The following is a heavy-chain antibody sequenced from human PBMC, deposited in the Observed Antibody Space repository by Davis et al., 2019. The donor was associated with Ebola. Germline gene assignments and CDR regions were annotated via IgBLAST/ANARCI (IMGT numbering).Heavy chain of an antibody. V-gene: IGHV4-34*01. CDR3: ARGEYSSSWYSIDY. J-gene: IGHJ4*02. Sequence: PSETLSLTCAVYGGSFSGYYWSWIRQPPGKGLEWIGEINHSGSTNYNPSLKSRVTISVDTSKNQFSLKLSSVTAADTAVYYCARGEYSSSWYSIDYWGQGTLVTVSS. D-gene: IGHD6-13*01. CDR2: INHSGST. CDR1: GGSFSGYY.